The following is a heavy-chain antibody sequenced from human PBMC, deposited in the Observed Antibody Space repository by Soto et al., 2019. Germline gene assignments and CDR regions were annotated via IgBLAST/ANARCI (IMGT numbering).Heavy chain of an antibody. J-gene: IGHJ6*02. D-gene: IGHD3-9*01. Sequence: GGSLRLSCAASGFTFSSYGMHWVRQAPGKGLEWVAVIWYDGSNRYYADSVKGRFTIFRDNSKNTLYLQMISLRAEDTAVYYCARATFDWSYYYYGMDVWGQGTTVTVSS. CDR1: GFTFSSYG. V-gene: IGHV3-33*01. CDR3: ARATFDWSYYYYGMDV. CDR2: IWYDGSNR.